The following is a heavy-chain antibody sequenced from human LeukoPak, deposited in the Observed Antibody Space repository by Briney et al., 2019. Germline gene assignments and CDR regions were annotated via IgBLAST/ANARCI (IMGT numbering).Heavy chain of an antibody. CDR2: IQTDGSST. J-gene: IGHJ4*02. D-gene: IGHD4-17*01. Sequence: PGGSLRLSCAASGFTFSTYWMHWVRHTPGKGRVWVSRIQTDGSSTSYAASVKGRFTISRDNAKSTLYLQMNSLRDEDTAVYFCVRGGGYGDYSDWGQGTLVTVSS. CDR3: VRGGGYGDYSD. V-gene: IGHV3-74*01. CDR1: GFTFSTYW.